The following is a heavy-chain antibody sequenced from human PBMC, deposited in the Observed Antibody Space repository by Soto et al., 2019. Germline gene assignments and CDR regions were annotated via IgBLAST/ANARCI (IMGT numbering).Heavy chain of an antibody. CDR3: ARVYEGDYDYYYYGMDV. Sequence: GESRKISCKGSGYSFTSYWISWVRQMPGKGLEWMGRIDPSDSYTNYSPSFQGHVTISADKSISTAYLQWSSLKASDTAMYYCARVYEGDYDYYYYGMDVWGQGTTVTVSS. D-gene: IGHD4-17*01. V-gene: IGHV5-10-1*01. CDR2: IDPSDSYT. J-gene: IGHJ6*02. CDR1: GYSFTSYW.